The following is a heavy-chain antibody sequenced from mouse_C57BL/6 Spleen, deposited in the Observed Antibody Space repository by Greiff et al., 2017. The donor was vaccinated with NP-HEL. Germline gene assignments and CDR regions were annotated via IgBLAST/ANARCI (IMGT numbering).Heavy chain of an antibody. CDR2: IYPGDGDT. V-gene: IGHV1-82*01. Sequence: VQVVESGPELVKPGASVKISCKASGYAFSSSWMNWVKQRPGKGLEWIGRIYPGDGDTNYNGKFKGKATLTADKSSSTAYMQLSSLTSEDSAVYFCAYGNYFAYWGQGTLVTVSA. CDR3: AYGNYFAY. CDR1: GYAFSSSW. J-gene: IGHJ3*01. D-gene: IGHD2-1*01.